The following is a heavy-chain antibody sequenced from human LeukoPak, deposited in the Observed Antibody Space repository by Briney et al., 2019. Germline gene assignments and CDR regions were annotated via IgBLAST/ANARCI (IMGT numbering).Heavy chain of an antibody. CDR1: GFTFRRNL. J-gene: IGHJ4*02. CDR2: MKHDENEK. Sequence: GGSLRLSCAASGFTFRRNLMSWVRQPPGKGLGWVATMKHDENEKYYLASVEGRFTVSRDNGKNSLDLHMTSLRAEDTAVYYCATWGTPGFDFWGQGTLVTVSS. V-gene: IGHV3-7*03. D-gene: IGHD1-14*01. CDR3: ATWGTPGFDF.